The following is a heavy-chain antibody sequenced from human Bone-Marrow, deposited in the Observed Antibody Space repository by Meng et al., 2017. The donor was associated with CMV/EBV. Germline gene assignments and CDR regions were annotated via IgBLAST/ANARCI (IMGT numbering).Heavy chain of an antibody. CDR1: GGSISSYY. Sequence: GSLRLSCTVSGGSISSYYWSWIRQPPGKGLEWIGYIYYSGSTNYNPSLKSRVTISVDTSKNQFSLKLSSVTAADTAVYYCARRRSSGGWFDPWGQGTLVTVSS. D-gene: IGHD3-10*01. CDR3: ARRRSSGGWFDP. CDR2: IYYSGST. V-gene: IGHV4-59*12. J-gene: IGHJ5*02.